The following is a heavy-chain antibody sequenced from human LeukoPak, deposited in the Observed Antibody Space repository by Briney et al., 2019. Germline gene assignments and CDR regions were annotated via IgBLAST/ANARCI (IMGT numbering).Heavy chain of an antibody. Sequence: SGTLSLTCTVSGGSISSYYLSWIRQPPGKGLEGIGYIYTSGSTNYNPSLKSRVTISVDTSKNQFSLKLSSVTAADTAVYYCASFSVSGDYMDVWGKGTTVTASS. J-gene: IGHJ6*03. V-gene: IGHV4-4*09. CDR1: GGSISSYY. D-gene: IGHD1-26*01. CDR3: ASFSVSGDYMDV. CDR2: IYTSGST.